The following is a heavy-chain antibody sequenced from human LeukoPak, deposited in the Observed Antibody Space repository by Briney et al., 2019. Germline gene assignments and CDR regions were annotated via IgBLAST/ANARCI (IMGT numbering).Heavy chain of an antibody. V-gene: IGHV3-23*01. D-gene: IGHD2-8*02. J-gene: IGHJ4*02. CDR2: IFPSGGEI. Sequence: GGSLRLSCAASGFTFSTLAMIWVRQPPGKGLEWVSSIFPSGGEIHYADSVRGRFTISRDNSKSTLSLQMNSLRAEDTAIYYCATYGQVLLPFESWGQGTLVTVSS. CDR1: GFTFSTLA. CDR3: ATYGQVLLPFES.